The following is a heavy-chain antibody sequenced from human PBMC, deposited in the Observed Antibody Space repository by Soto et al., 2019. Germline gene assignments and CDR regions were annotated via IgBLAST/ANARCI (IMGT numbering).Heavy chain of an antibody. CDR3: ARGRYNWNDFDY. D-gene: IGHD1-1*01. V-gene: IGHV4-59*01. Sequence: PLETLSLTCTVSGGSISSYYWSWIRQPPGKGLEWIGYIYYSGSTNYNPSLKSRVTISVDTSKNQFSLKLSSVTAADTAVYYCARGRYNWNDFDYWGQGTLVTVSS. CDR1: GGSISSYY. J-gene: IGHJ4*02. CDR2: IYYSGST.